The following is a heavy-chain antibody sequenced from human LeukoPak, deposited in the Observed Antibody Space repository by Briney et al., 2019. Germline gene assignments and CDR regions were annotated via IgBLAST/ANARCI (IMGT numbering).Heavy chain of an antibody. CDR2: VSFSSTTI. V-gene: IGHV3-48*01. Sequence: PGGSLRLSCAAPGFTFSSYEMNWVRQAPGKGLEWVSYVSFSSTTIYYADSVKGRFTISRDNAKNSLYLQMDSLRAEDTAMYYCARDSPSVYYRLGAFDIWGQGTMVTVSS. CDR1: GFTFSSYE. CDR3: ARDSPSVYYRLGAFDI. J-gene: IGHJ3*02. D-gene: IGHD3-10*01.